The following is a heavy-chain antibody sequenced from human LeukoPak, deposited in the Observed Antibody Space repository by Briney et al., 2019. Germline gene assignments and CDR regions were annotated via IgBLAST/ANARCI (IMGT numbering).Heavy chain of an antibody. CDR2: ISGSGGST. CDR3: AKDPYVYGSGSYYFDY. D-gene: IGHD3-10*01. J-gene: IGHJ4*02. CDR1: GFTFSSYA. V-gene: IGHV3-23*01. Sequence: GGSLRLSCAASGFTFSSYAMSWVRQAPGKGLEWVSAISGSGGSTYYADSVKGRFTISRDNSKNTLYLQMNSLRAEDTAVYYCAKDPYVYGSGSYYFDYWGQGTLVTVSS.